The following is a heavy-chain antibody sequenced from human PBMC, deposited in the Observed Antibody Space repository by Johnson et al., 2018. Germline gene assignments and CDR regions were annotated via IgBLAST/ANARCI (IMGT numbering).Heavy chain of an antibody. CDR1: GFTFSVYG. CDR3: AKGLGVVGYYYSYMDV. Sequence: QVQLVESGGGVVQPGRSLRLSCATSGFTFSVYGMHWVRQAPGKGLEWVAVISEDGSNKYYADSVKGRFTISRDNSKNTLYLQMNSLRAEDTAVYYCAKGLGVVGYYYSYMDVGGKGTTVTVSS. CDR2: ISEDGSNK. V-gene: IGHV3-30*18. J-gene: IGHJ6*03. D-gene: IGHD3-16*01.